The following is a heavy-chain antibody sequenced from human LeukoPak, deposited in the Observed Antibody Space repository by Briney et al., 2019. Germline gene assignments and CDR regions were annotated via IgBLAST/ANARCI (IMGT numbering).Heavy chain of an antibody. CDR3: ARHHYDQLVSWFDP. Sequence: SETLSLTCTVSGGSISDYYWSWIRQPPGKGLEWFGYIYYTGSTNYNPSLKSRVTISVDTSKNHFSLKLRSVTAADTAIYYCARHHYDQLVSWFDPWGQGTLVTVSS. D-gene: IGHD2-2*01. CDR1: GGSISDYY. CDR2: IYYTGST. V-gene: IGHV4-59*08. J-gene: IGHJ5*02.